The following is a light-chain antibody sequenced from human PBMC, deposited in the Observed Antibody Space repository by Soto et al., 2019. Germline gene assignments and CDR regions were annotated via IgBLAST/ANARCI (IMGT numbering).Light chain of an antibody. Sequence: EIVTTESPATVCVSRGEAPTVSCRASQSVSSHLAWYQHKPGQAPRILFYDASTRATGIPARFSGSGSGTEFTLTISSLKYEDFAVYYCQHYHGWTIAFGQGTRLEI. V-gene: IGKV3-15*01. CDR2: DAS. J-gene: IGKJ5*01. CDR3: QHYHGWTIA. CDR1: QSVSSH.